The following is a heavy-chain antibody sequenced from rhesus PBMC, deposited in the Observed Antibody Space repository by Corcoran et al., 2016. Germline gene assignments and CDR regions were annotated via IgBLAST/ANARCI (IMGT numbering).Heavy chain of an antibody. Sequence: QVQLQESGPGLVKPSETLSLTCTVAGGSLSGYYHWNWNPQTPGQGLVWIGAVYRITARTNYTPSLKSRVTISKDTSKNQFSLRLTSVTAADTAVYYCARQGYTDHLGGLDSWGQGVVVTVSS. CDR2: VYRITART. CDR1: GGSLSGYYH. D-gene: IGHD2-39*02. CDR3: ARQGYTDHLGGLDS. V-gene: IGHV4-143*01. J-gene: IGHJ6*01.